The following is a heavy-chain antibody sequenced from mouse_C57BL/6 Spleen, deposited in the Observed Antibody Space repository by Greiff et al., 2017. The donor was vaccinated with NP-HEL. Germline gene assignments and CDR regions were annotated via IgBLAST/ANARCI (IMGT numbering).Heavy chain of an antibody. V-gene: IGHV1-19*01. J-gene: IGHJ4*01. D-gene: IGHD1-1*01. Sequence: VQLQQSGPVLVKPGASVKMSCKASGYTFTDYYMNWVKQSHGKSLEWIGVINPYNGGTSYNQKFKGKATLTVDKSSSTAYMELNSLTSEDSAVYYCARRDYGSRHYAMDYWGQGTSVTVSS. CDR1: GYTFTDYY. CDR3: ARRDYGSRHYAMDY. CDR2: INPYNGGT.